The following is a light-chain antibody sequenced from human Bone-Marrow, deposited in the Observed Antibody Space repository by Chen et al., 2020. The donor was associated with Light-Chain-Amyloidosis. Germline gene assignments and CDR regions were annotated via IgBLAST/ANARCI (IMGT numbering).Light chain of an antibody. J-gene: IGLJ1*01. V-gene: IGLV2-8*01. CDR2: EVS. Sequence: QSALTQPPSASGSPGQSVTISCTGTSSDVGGYNYVSWYQQHPGKAPKLVIYEVSKRPSGVPDRFSGSTSGNTASLTVSGLQAEDEADCYCSSYAGNNNVFGIGTKVTVL. CDR3: SSYAGNNNV. CDR1: SSDVGGYNY.